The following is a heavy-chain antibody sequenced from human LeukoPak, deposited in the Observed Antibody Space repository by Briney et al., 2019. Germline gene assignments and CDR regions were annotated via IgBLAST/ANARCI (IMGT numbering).Heavy chain of an antibody. D-gene: IGHD3-3*01. CDR1: GFTFSSYR. Sequence: GGSLRLSCAASGFTFSSYRMNWVRQAPGKGLEWVSSISSSSSYIYYADSVKGRFTISRDNAKNSLYLQMNSLRAEDTAVYYCARRTLYDSPRTLYYFDYWGQGTLVTVSS. CDR3: ARRTLYDSPRTLYYFDY. CDR2: ISSSSSYI. J-gene: IGHJ4*02. V-gene: IGHV3-21*01.